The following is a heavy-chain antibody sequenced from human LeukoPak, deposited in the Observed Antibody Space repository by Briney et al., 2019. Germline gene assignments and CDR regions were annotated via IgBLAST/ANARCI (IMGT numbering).Heavy chain of an antibody. Sequence: PGGSLRLSXAASGFTFSNAWMSWVCQAPGKGLEWVGRIKSKTDGGTTDYAAPVKGRFTISRDDSKNTLYLQMNSLKTEDTAVYYCSTWELKYRQTVDYWGQGTLVTVSS. J-gene: IGHJ4*02. CDR2: IKSKTDGGTT. D-gene: IGHD1-26*01. CDR3: STWELKYRQTVDY. V-gene: IGHV3-15*01. CDR1: GFTFSNAW.